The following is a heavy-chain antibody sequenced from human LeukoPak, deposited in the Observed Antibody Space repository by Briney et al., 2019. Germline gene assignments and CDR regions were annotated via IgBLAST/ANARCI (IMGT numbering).Heavy chain of an antibody. V-gene: IGHV4-4*09. CDR3: ARSLKTDYSNYWFDP. Sequence: SETLSLTCTVSGGSISSYYWSWIRQPPGNGLEWIGYIYTSGSTNYNPSLKSRVTISVDTSKNQFSLKLSSVTAADTAVYYCARSLKTDYSNYWFDPWGQGTLVTVSS. J-gene: IGHJ5*02. D-gene: IGHD4-11*01. CDR2: IYTSGST. CDR1: GGSISSYY.